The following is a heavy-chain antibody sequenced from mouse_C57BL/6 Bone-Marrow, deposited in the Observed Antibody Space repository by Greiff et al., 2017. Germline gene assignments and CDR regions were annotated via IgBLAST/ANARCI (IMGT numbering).Heavy chain of an antibody. V-gene: IGHV1-76*01. CDR1: GYTFTDYY. CDR2: IYPGSGNT. J-gene: IGHJ4*01. CDR3: ARGVLLFTYAMDY. D-gene: IGHD1-1*01. Sequence: QVTLKESGAELVRPGASVKLSCKASGYTFTDYYINWVKQRPGQGLEWIARIYPGSGNTYYNEKFKGKATLTAEKSSSTAYMQLSSLTSEDSAVYFCARGVLLFTYAMDYWGQGTSVTVSS.